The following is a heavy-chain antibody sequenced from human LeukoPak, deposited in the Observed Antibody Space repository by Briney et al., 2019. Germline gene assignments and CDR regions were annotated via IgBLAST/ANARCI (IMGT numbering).Heavy chain of an antibody. Sequence: SGGSLRLSCAAPGFTFSSYAMSWVRQAPGKGLEWVSGISGSGDNTYYADSVKGRFTISRDNSKNTLYVQVNSLGTEDTAAYYCAKGSYYDSSGSFYFDYWGQGTLVTVSS. CDR3: AKGSYYDSSGSFYFDY. J-gene: IGHJ4*02. D-gene: IGHD3-22*01. CDR2: ISGSGDNT. CDR1: GFTFSSYA. V-gene: IGHV3-23*01.